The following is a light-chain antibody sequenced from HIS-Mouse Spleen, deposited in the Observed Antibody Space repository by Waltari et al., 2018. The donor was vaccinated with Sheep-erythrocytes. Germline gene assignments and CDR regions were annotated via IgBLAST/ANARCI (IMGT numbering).Light chain of an antibody. Sequence: QSALTQPRSVSGSPGQSVTIPCTGTRSAVGGYHYVPWYQPHPGKAPKLMIYDVSKRPSGVPDRFSGSKSGNTASLTISGLQAEDEADYYCCSYAGSYNHVFATGTKVTVL. V-gene: IGLV2-11*01. CDR1: RSAVGGYHY. J-gene: IGLJ1*01. CDR2: DVS. CDR3: CSYAGSYNHV.